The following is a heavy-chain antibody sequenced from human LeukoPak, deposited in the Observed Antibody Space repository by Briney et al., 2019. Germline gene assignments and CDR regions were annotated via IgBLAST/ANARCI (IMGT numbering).Heavy chain of an antibody. V-gene: IGHV3-53*04. CDR3: ARTPLHPTISHFDC. D-gene: IGHD1-14*01. Sequence: GGSLRLSCVASGFTVSSNYMTWVRQAPGKGLEWVSVIYNDGRTYYADSVKGRFTMSRHNSQNTLFLQMNSPRPEDTALYYCARTPLHPTISHFDCWGQGTLVTVSS. CDR2: IYNDGRT. CDR1: GFTVSSNY. J-gene: IGHJ4*02.